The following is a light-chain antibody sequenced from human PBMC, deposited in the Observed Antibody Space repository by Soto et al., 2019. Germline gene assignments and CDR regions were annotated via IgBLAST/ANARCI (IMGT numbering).Light chain of an antibody. V-gene: IGLV2-11*01. Sequence: QSALTQPRSVSGSPGQSVTISCTGTSSDVGDYNYVSWYQQYPGKAPKLVIYDVSKRPSGVPDRFSGSKSGNTASLTISGLQAEDEADYYCCSFAGSYTFGVFGGGTKVTVL. J-gene: IGLJ3*02. CDR1: SSDVGDYNY. CDR3: CSFAGSYTFGV. CDR2: DVS.